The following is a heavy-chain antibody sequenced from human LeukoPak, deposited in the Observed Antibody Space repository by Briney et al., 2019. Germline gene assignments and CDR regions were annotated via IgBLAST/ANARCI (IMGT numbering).Heavy chain of an antibody. CDR2: IYTSGST. D-gene: IGHD5-12*01. Sequence: TSETLSLTCTVSGGSISSGSYYWSWIRQPAGKGLEWIGRIYTSGSTNYNPSLKSRVTISVDTSKNQFSLKLSSVTAADTAVYYCARDIGNSGYDSYGYFDYWGQGTLVTVSS. J-gene: IGHJ4*02. CDR3: ARDIGNSGYDSYGYFDY. CDR1: GGSISSGSYY. V-gene: IGHV4-61*02.